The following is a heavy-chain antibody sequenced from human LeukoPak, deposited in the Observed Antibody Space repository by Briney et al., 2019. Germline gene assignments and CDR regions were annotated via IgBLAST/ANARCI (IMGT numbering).Heavy chain of an antibody. V-gene: IGHV4-59*01. J-gene: IGHJ6*02. CDR2: IYYSGST. D-gene: IGHD3-10*01. CDR1: GGSISSYY. Sequence: PSETLSLTCTVSGGSISSYYWSWIRQPPGKGLEWIGYIYYSGSTNYNPSLKSRVTISVDTSKNQFSLKLSSVTAADTAVYYCARRQPWFGEAGYYYGMDVWGQGTTVTVSS. CDR3: ARRQPWFGEAGYYYGMDV.